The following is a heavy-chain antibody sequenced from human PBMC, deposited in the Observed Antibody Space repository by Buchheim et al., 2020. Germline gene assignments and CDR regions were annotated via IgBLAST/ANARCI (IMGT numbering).Heavy chain of an antibody. CDR1: GGSFSGYY. Sequence: QVQLQQWGAGLLKPSETLSLTCAVYGGSFSGYYWSWIRQPPGKGLEWIGEINHSGSTNYNPSLTSRVTISVDTSKNKFSLKLSSVTAADTAVYYCARVGASTIFGVVIMGYYGMDVWGQGTT. J-gene: IGHJ6*02. D-gene: IGHD3-3*01. CDR3: ARVGASTIFGVVIMGYYGMDV. CDR2: INHSGST. V-gene: IGHV4-34*01.